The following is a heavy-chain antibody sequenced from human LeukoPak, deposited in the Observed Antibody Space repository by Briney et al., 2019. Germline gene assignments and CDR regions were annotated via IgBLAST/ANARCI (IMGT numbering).Heavy chain of an antibody. CDR2: IIPIFGTA. D-gene: IGHD2-21*02. CDR1: GGTFSSYA. V-gene: IGHV1-69*06. Sequence: SVKVSCKASGGTFSSYAISWVRQAPGQGLEWMGGIIPIFGTANYAQKFQGRVTITADKSTSTAYMELSSLRSEDTAVYYCAREAYCGGDCYSGFDYWGQGTLVTVSS. CDR3: AREAYCGGDCYSGFDY. J-gene: IGHJ4*02.